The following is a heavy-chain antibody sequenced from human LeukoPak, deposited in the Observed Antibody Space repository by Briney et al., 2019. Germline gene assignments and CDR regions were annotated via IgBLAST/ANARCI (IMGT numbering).Heavy chain of an antibody. Sequence: GGSLRLSCAASGFTFSNAWMSWVRQAPGKGLEWVGRIKSKTDGGTTDYAAPVKGRFTISRDDSKNTLYLQMNSLKTEDTAVYYCTTIPSGSYYVVDYWGQGTLVTVSS. J-gene: IGHJ4*02. CDR3: TTIPSGSYYVVDY. V-gene: IGHV3-15*01. D-gene: IGHD1-26*01. CDR2: IKSKTDGGTT. CDR1: GFTFSNAW.